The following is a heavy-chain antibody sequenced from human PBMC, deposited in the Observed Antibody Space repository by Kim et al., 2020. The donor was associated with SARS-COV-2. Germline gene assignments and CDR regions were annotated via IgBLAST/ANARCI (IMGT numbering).Heavy chain of an antibody. V-gene: IGHV4-59*01. CDR3: ARDGGSMVRGDLWYFDL. D-gene: IGHD3-10*01. J-gene: IGHJ2*01. CDR2: IYYSGST. Sequence: SETLSLTCTVSGGSISSYYWSWIRQPPGKGLEWIGYIYYSGSTNYNPSLKSRVTISVDTSKNQFSLKLSSVTAADTAVYYCARDGGSMVRGDLWYFDLWGRGTLVTVSS. CDR1: GGSISSYY.